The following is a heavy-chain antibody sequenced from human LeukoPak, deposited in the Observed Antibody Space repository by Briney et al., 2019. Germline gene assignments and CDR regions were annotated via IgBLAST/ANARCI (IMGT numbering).Heavy chain of an antibody. V-gene: IGHV4-59*01. D-gene: IGHD1-26*01. CDR3: AKMSGTYSYFDD. CDR2: IYSTGNT. CDR1: GGSLIGSY. J-gene: IGHJ4*02. Sequence: SETLSLTCTVSGGSLIGSYWNWIRLSPGKGLEWIGYIYSTGNTKYTPSLTSRVTISIDTSRGQFSLKLTSVTAADTAVYYCAKMSGTYSYFDDWGQGTLVTVSS.